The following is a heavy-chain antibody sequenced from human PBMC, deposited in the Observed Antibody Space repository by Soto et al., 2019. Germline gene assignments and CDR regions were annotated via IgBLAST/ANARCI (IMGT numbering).Heavy chain of an antibody. V-gene: IGHV3-30*18. J-gene: IGHJ4*02. CDR3: AKDNLYDGSGSSRYFDY. D-gene: IGHD3-10*01. Sequence: QVQLVESGGGVVQPGRSLRLSCAASGFTFSSYGMHWVRQAPGKGLEWVAVISYDGSNKYYADSVKGRFTISRDNSKNAVYLQMICLRAEDTAVYYCAKDNLYDGSGSSRYFDYWGRGTLVTVSS. CDR1: GFTFSSYG. CDR2: ISYDGSNK.